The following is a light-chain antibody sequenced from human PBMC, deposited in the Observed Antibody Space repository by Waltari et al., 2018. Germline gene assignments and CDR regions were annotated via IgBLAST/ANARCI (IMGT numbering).Light chain of an antibody. J-gene: IGKJ1*01. CDR1: QSLSIY. CDR2: HAS. CDR3: QHYVSLPVT. Sequence: EIVLTQSPGTLSLSPGERATLSCRASQSLSIYLAWYQQKPGRAPRILIYHASSRATGVPDRFSGSGSGTDFSLTISRLEPEDFAVYYCQHYVSLPVTFGQGTKVEIK. V-gene: IGKV3-20*01.